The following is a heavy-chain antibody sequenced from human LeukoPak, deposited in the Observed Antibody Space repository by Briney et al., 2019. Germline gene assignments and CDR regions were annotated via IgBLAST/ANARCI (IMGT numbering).Heavy chain of an antibody. D-gene: IGHD4-17*01. CDR1: GYTFTSSA. CDR3: SRSDLYGDYPPGKY. J-gene: IGHJ4*02. Sequence: VASLKLSCKASGYTFTSSAMNWVRQAPGQGLEWMGRINTNTGNPTSAQGFTGRFVFSLDTSVTKAYLHIRRIRAKTAAVYNYSRSDLYGDYPPGKYWGQGTLVTVSS. CDR2: INTNTGNP. V-gene: IGHV7-4-1*01.